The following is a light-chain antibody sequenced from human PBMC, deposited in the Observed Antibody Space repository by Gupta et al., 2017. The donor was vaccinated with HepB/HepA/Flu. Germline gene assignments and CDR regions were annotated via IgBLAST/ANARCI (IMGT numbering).Light chain of an antibody. CDR2: DVS. V-gene: IGLV2-14*01. CDR3: SSYTSSSTLDVV. Sequence: QSALTQPASVSGSPGQSITISCTGTSSDGGGYNYVSWYQQHPGKAPKLMIYDVSNRPPGVSNRFSGSKSGNTASLTISGLQAEDEADYYCSSYTSSSTLDVVFGGGTKLTVL. CDR1: SSDGGGYNY. J-gene: IGLJ2*01.